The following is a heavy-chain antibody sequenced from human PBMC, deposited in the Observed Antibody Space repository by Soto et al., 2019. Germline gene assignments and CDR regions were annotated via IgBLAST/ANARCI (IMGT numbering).Heavy chain of an antibody. J-gene: IGHJ6*02. CDR2: ISYDGSKE. D-gene: IGHD1-26*01. Sequence: VQLLESGGGLVQPGGSLRLSCAASRFTFSSYAMSWVRQAPGKGLEWVALISYDGSKEYYADSVRGQFTISRDNSKNTLYLQMNFLRVEDTAVYYCARDFTVGATYSGPYYYAMDVWGQGTTVIVSS. V-gene: IGHV3-30*03. CDR1: RFTFSSYA. CDR3: ARDFTVGATYSGPYYYAMDV.